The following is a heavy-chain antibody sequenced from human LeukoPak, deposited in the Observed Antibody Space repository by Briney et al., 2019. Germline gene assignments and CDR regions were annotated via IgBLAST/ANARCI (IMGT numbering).Heavy chain of an antibody. Sequence: PSETLSLTCTVSGGSISSYYWSWIRQPPGKGLEWIGYIFYSGSTNYNPSLKSRVTISVDTSKNQFSLKLTSVTAADTAVYYCTRGLIAVPGSAWLGYCYYYMDVWGKGTTVTVSS. CDR1: GGSISSYY. CDR2: IFYSGST. V-gene: IGHV4-59*08. CDR3: TRGLIAVPGSAWLGYCYYYMDV. J-gene: IGHJ6*03. D-gene: IGHD6-19*01.